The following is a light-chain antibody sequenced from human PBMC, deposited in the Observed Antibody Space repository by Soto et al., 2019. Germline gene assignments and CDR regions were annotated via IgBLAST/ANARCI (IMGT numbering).Light chain of an antibody. CDR3: HTRSNWPLT. Sequence: EIVLTQSPATLSLSPGERATLSCRTSQSVGRNLAWYQQKAGQAPRLLMYDTSNRATGIPARFSGSGSGTDFTLTISTLEPEDFGVYYCHTRSNWPLTFGGGTNVEIK. CDR2: DTS. CDR1: QSVGRN. J-gene: IGKJ4*01. V-gene: IGKV3-11*01.